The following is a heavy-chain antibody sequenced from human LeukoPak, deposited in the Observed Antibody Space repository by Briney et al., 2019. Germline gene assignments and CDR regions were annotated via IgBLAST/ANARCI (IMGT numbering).Heavy chain of an antibody. CDR2: LSSSGPPF. D-gene: IGHD1-1*01. CDR1: GFTFSDYY. Sequence: GGSLRLSCAASGFTFSDYYVSWIRQAPGKGLEWGSYLSSSGPPFYYADSVKGRFTISRDNAKNSLYLQMNSLRPENTAVYYCARDDGYHWFDDRGQGTLVTVSS. CDR3: ARDDGYHWFDD. V-gene: IGHV3-11*01. J-gene: IGHJ4*02.